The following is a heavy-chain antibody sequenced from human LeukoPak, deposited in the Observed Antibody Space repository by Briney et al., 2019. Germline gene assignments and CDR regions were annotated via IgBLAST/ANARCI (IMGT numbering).Heavy chain of an antibody. V-gene: IGHV4-34*01. CDR3: ARFLEIAVAVSNYYYGMDV. CDR2: INHSGST. J-gene: IGHJ6*02. D-gene: IGHD6-19*01. CDR1: GGSFSGYY. Sequence: SETLSLTCAVYGGSFSGYYWSWIRQPPGEGLEWIGEINHSGSTNYNPSLKSRVTISVDTSKNQFSLKLSSVTAADTAVYYCARFLEIAVAVSNYYYGMDVWSQGTTVTVSS.